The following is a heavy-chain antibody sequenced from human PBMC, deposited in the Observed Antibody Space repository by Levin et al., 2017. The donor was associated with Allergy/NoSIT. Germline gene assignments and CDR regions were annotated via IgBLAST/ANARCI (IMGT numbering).Heavy chain of an antibody. D-gene: IGHD2-15*01. J-gene: IGHJ4*02. CDR2: ISWNRGGE. Sequence: GGSLRLSCEASGFTFDDYAMHWVRQAPGKGLEWVSGISWNRGGEGYADSVKGRFTISRDDAKNSLYLEMNSLRPEDTALYYCAKDYTHCSRGTCYMNIVGGTHFDYWGQGTLVSVSS. CDR3: AKDYTHCSRGTCYMNIVGGTHFDY. V-gene: IGHV3-9*01. CDR1: GFTFDDYA.